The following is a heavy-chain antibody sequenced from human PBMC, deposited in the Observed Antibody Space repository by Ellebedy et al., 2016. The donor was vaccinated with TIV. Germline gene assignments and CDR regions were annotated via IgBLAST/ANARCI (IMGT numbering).Heavy chain of an antibody. CDR3: ARRGLAAGGTLLYY. D-gene: IGHD6-13*01. Sequence: PGGSLRLSCAASGFTFSSYWMTWVRQAPGKGLEWVAHIKQDGSEKYYVDSMKGRFTISRDNAENSLYLQMNSLRAEDTAVYYCARRGLAAGGTLLYYWGQGTLVTVSS. CDR2: IKQDGSEK. J-gene: IGHJ4*02. V-gene: IGHV3-7*03. CDR1: GFTFSSYW.